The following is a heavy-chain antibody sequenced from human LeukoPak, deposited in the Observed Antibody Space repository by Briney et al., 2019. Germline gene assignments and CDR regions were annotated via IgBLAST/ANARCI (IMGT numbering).Heavy chain of an antibody. V-gene: IGHV3-23*01. CDR1: GFTFGDYA. CDR2: ISGSGGST. J-gene: IGHJ4*02. Sequence: PGGSLRLSCAASGFTFGDYAMSWVHQAPGKGLEWVSAISGSGGSTYYADSVKGRFTISRDNSKNTLYLQMNSLRAEDTAVYYCARSADSSGFPYYWGQGTLVTVSS. CDR3: ARSADSSGFPYY. D-gene: IGHD3-22*01.